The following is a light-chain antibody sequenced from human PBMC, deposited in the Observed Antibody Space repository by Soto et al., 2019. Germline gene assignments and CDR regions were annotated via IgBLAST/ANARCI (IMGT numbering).Light chain of an antibody. CDR1: GSDIGNYNY. CDR2: GVS. J-gene: IGLJ3*02. CDR3: SSYTSYTTLWV. V-gene: IGLV2-14*01. Sequence: QSALTQPASVSGSPGQSITISCTGTGSDIGNYNYVSWYQQHPGKAPKLMIYGVSNRPSGVSNRFSGCKSGNAASLTISGLQAEDEADYYCSSYTSYTTLWVFGGGTQLTVL.